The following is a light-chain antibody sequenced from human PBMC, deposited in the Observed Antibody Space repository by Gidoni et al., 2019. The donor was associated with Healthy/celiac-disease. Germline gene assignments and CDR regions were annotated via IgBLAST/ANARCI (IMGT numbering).Light chain of an antibody. CDR3: QQYGSSLIT. CDR1: QSVSSSY. Sequence: EIVLTQSPGTLSLSPGERATLSCRASQSVSSSYLAWYQQKPGQAPRLLLYGASSRATGIPDRFSGSGSGTDFTLTISRLEPEDFAVYYCQQYGSSLITFGQGTPLEIK. V-gene: IGKV3-20*01. CDR2: GAS. J-gene: IGKJ5*01.